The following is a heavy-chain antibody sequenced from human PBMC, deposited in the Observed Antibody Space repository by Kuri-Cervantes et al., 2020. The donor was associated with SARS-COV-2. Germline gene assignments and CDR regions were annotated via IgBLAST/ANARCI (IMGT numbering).Heavy chain of an antibody. V-gene: IGHV3-21*01. CDR3: ARAPIYGGTFDY. J-gene: IGHJ4*02. Sequence: GESLKISCAASGFTFSSYTMNWVRQAPGKGLEWVSSISSSSSYIYYADSVKGRFTISRDNANNSLYLQMNSLRAEDTAVYYCARAPIYGGTFDYWGQGTLVTVSS. CDR1: GFTFSSYT. CDR2: ISSSSSYI. D-gene: IGHD4-23*01.